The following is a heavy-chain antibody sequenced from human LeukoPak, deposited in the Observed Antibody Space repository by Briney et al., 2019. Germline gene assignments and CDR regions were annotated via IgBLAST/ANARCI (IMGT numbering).Heavy chain of an antibody. V-gene: IGHV4-59*01. J-gene: IGHJ3*02. CDR1: GGSISSYY. Sequence: PSETLSLTCTVSGGSISSYYWSWIRQPPGKGLEWIGYIYYSGSTNYNPSLKSRVTISVDTSKNQFSLKLSSVTAADTAVYYCARKNPTNAFDIWGQGTMVTVSS. CDR3: ARKNPTNAFDI. CDR2: IYYSGST.